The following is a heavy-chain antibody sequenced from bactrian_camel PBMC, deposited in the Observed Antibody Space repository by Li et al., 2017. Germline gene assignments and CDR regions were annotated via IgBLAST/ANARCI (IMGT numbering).Heavy chain of an antibody. Sequence: VQLVESGGGSVQAGGSLRLSCVVQDNLYRCIPMGWFRQTPGKERELVSTISRTGDIVYSNSVKGRFTISLDTAKSTLYLQMDSLKTEDTAVYYCAADLGPPLRVFDQRDYWGQGTQVTVS. CDR2: ISRTGDI. J-gene: IGHJ4*01. D-gene: IGHD5*01. CDR1: DNLYRCIP. V-gene: IGHV3S53*01. CDR3: AADLGPPLRVFDQRDY.